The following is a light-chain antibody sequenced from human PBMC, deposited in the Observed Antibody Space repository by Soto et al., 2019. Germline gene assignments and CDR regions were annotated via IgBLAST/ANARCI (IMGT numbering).Light chain of an antibody. CDR1: SSDAGAYDY. CDR3: SSFAGSNNFPYV. CDR2: EIN. Sequence: QSVLTQPPCASGSPGQSVTISCTGTSSDAGAYDYVSWYQQHPGKAPKLMIYEINKRPSGVPDRFSGSKSGNTASLTVSGLQAEDKADYYCSSFAGSNNFPYVFGTGTKVTVL. J-gene: IGLJ1*01. V-gene: IGLV2-8*01.